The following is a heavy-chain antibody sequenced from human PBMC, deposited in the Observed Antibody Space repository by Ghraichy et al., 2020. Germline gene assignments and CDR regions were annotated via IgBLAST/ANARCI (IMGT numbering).Heavy chain of an antibody. D-gene: IGHD5-24*01. CDR3: ARGPSRMGWLQLIRPNAFDI. Sequence: SETLSLTCAVYGGSFSGYYWSWIRQPPGKGLEWIGEINHSGSTNYNPSLKSRVTISVDTSKNQFSLKLSSVTAADTAVYYCARGPSRMGWLQLIRPNAFDIWGQGTMVTVSS. CDR2: INHSGST. CDR1: GGSFSGYY. J-gene: IGHJ3*02. V-gene: IGHV4-34*01.